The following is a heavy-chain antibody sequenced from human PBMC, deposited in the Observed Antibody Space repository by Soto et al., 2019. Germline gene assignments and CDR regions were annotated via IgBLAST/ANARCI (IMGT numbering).Heavy chain of an antibody. J-gene: IGHJ6*04. CDR3: ARDDVLCDGGRCYGVPLDV. CDR2: IQSGGPT. V-gene: IGHV3-66*01. CDR1: EFTVSSKY. D-gene: IGHD2-15*01. Sequence: QPWGSQRLSCAASEFTVSSKYMSSVNQAPGKGLEWVSLIQSGGPTYYADSVKGRFTISRDTSENTLHLQMDSLRAEDTAVYYCARDDVLCDGGRCYGVPLDVWGKRTTVTVSS.